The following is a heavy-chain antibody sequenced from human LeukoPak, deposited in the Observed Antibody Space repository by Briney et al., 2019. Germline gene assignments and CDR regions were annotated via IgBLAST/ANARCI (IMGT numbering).Heavy chain of an antibody. V-gene: IGHV4-39*07. J-gene: IGHJ3*02. Sequence: SETLSLTCTVSGGSISSSSYYWGWIRQPPGKGLEWIGSIYYRGTTNYNPSLKSRVTISVDTFKNEFSLKLSSVTAADTAVYYCARVGEVEWFFAFDIWGQGTMVTVSS. CDR3: ARVGEVEWFFAFDI. D-gene: IGHD3-3*01. CDR1: GGSISSSSYY. CDR2: IYYRGTT.